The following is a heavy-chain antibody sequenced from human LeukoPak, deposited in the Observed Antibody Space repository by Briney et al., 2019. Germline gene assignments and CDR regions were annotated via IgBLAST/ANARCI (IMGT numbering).Heavy chain of an antibody. CDR2: MNPNSGNT. V-gene: IGHV1-8*02. Sequence: ASVKVSCKASGYTFTSYAMNWVRQATGQGLEWMGWMNPNSGNTGYAQKFQGRVTMTRNTSISTAYMELSSLRSEDTAVYYCARGQKRTYYDFWTGYYTGVFDYWGQGTLVTVSS. J-gene: IGHJ4*02. CDR1: GYTFTSYA. D-gene: IGHD3-3*01. CDR3: ARGQKRTYYDFWTGYYTGVFDY.